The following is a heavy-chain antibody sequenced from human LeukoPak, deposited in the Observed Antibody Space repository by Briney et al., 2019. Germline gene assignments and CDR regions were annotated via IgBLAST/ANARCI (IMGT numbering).Heavy chain of an antibody. CDR2: ISSSSTYI. J-gene: IGHJ4*02. D-gene: IGHD3-16*01. CDR3: AKDKIWGEDYFDY. Sequence: GGSLRLSCAASGFTFSAYSIHWVRQAPGKGLEWVSSISSSSTYIYYADSVKGRFTLSRDDAKNSLYLQMNSLRAEDTAVYYCAKDKIWGEDYFDYWGQGTLVTVSS. V-gene: IGHV3-21*01. CDR1: GFTFSAYS.